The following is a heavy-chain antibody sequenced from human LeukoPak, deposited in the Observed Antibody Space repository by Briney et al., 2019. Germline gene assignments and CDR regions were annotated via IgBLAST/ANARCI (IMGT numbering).Heavy chain of an antibody. CDR1: GGSFSGYY. CDR2: INHSGST. Sequence: SETLSLTCAVYGGSFSGYYWSWIRQPPGKGLEWIGEINHSGSTNYNPSLKSRVTISVDTSKNQFSLKLSSVTAADTAVYYCAHHEYYCGSGRSLWGQGTLVTVSS. D-gene: IGHD3-10*01. CDR3: AHHEYYCGSGRSL. J-gene: IGHJ4*02. V-gene: IGHV4-34*01.